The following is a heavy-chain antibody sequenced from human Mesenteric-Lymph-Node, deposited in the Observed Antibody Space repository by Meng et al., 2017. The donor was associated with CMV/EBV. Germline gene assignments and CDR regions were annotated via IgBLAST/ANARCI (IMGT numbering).Heavy chain of an antibody. CDR1: GYSYTSYW. V-gene: IGHV5-51*01. D-gene: IGHD5/OR15-5a*01. CDR3: ARREAYSVFDGFDH. J-gene: IGHJ4*02. CDR2: IYASKYEA. Sequence: SGYSYTSYWIGWVRQMRGVGLRWMRIIYASKYEAKYGPSIQGQVTISVDKTASTAYLQWSSLRASDTAIYYCARREAYSVFDGFDHWGQGTLVTVSS.